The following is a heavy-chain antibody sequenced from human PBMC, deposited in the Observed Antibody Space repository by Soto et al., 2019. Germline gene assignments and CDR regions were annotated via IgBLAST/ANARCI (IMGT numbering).Heavy chain of an antibody. V-gene: IGHV3-23*01. CDR1: GFTFSSHA. Sequence: GGSLRLSCAASGFTFSSHAMSWVRQAPGKGLEWVSAISGSGGSTYYADSVKGRFTISRDNSKNTLYLQMSSLRAEDTAVYYCAKDLTYYDILTGPRYYYGMDVWGQGTTVTVSS. J-gene: IGHJ6*02. CDR2: ISGSGGST. CDR3: AKDLTYYDILTGPRYYYGMDV. D-gene: IGHD3-9*01.